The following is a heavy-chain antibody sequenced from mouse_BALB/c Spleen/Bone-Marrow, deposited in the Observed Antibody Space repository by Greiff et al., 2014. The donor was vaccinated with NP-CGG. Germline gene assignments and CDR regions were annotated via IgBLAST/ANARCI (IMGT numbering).Heavy chain of an antibody. J-gene: IGHJ3*01. CDR1: GFTFTDYY. V-gene: IGHV7-3*02. D-gene: IGHD2-14*01. CDR2: IRNKANGYTT. Sequence: EVKLVESGGGLVQPGGSLRLSCATSGFTFTDYYMSWVRQPPGKALEWLGFIRNKANGYTTEYSAYVKGRFTISRDNSQSILYLQMNTLGAEDSATYYCARDRRYDLAWFAYWGQGTLVTVSA. CDR3: ARDRRYDLAWFAY.